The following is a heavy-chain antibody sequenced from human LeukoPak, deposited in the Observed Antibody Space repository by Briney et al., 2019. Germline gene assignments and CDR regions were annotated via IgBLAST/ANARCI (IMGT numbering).Heavy chain of an antibody. D-gene: IGHD5-24*01. V-gene: IGHV4-61*08. CDR2: IYYSGST. Sequence: SETLSLTCTVSGGSISSGDYYWSWIRQPPGKGLEWIGYIYYSGSTNYNPSLKSRVTISVDTSKNQFSLKLSSVTAADTAVYYCARVSRDGYNRIDYWGQGTLVTVSS. J-gene: IGHJ4*02. CDR3: ARVSRDGYNRIDY. CDR1: GGSISSGDYY.